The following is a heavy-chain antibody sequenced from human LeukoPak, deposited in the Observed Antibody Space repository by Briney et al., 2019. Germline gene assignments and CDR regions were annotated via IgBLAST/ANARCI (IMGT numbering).Heavy chain of an antibody. CDR1: GFTFSPCW. D-gene: IGHD1-26*01. CDR3: ARAGSVGSVDY. J-gene: IGHJ4*02. V-gene: IGHV3-7*01. CDR2: INQDGSEK. Sequence: GGSLRLSCAASGFTFSPCWMGWVRQAPGKGLEWVASINQDGSEKYYVDSVKGRFTISRDNAKNSLYLQMNSLRGEDSAVYYCARAGSVGSVDYWGQGTLVTVSS.